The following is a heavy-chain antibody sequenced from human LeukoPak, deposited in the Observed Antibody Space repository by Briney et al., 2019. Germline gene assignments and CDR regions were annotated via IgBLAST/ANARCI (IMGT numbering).Heavy chain of an antibody. D-gene: IGHD4-17*01. Sequence: ASVKVSCKASGYSFTSYDINWVRQATGQGLEWMGWMNPNSGNTGYAQKFQGRVTMIRNTSISTAYMELSSLRSEDTAVYYCARGTTVTIPEDYWGQGTLVTVSS. CDR3: ARGTTVTIPEDY. CDR2: MNPNSGNT. CDR1: GYSFTSYD. V-gene: IGHV1-8*01. J-gene: IGHJ4*02.